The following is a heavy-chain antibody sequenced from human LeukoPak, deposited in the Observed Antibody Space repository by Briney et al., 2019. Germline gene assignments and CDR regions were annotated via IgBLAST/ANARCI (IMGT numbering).Heavy chain of an antibody. D-gene: IGHD1-20*01. Sequence: PGGSLRLSCAASGFTFDNCDLKCGMNWVRQAPGKGLEWVSYISNSGRYVYYADSVKGRFTISRDNSKNTLYLQMNSLRAEDTAMYYCARDGLTGRTDGTLDYWGQGTLVTVSS. CDR3: ARDGLTGRTDGTLDY. CDR1: GFTFDNCDLKCG. CDR2: ISNSGRYV. J-gene: IGHJ4*02. V-gene: IGHV3-21*01.